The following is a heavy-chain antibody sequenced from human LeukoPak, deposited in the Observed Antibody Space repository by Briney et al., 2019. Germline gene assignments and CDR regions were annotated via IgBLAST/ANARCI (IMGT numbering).Heavy chain of an antibody. CDR1: GFTFSSYA. CDR3: ARDYRGYYYGSGIAGAFDI. V-gene: IGHV3-30-3*01. CDR2: ISYDGSNK. J-gene: IGHJ3*02. Sequence: PGGSLRLSCAASGFTFSSYAMHWVRQAPGKGLEWVAAISYDGSNKYYADSVKGRFTISRDNSKNTLYLQMNSLRAEDTAVYYCARDYRGYYYGSGIAGAFDIWGQGTMVTVSS. D-gene: IGHD3-10*01.